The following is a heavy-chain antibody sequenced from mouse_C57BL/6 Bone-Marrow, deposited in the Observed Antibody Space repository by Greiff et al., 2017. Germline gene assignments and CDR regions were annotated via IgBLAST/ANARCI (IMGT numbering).Heavy chain of an antibody. Sequence: QVQLQQPGAELVKPGASVKLSCKASGYTFTSYWMHWVKQRPGRGLEWIGRIDPTSGGTKYNEKFKSKATLTVDKPTSTAYIRSSSLTYEDSAIYYCARSTTVVSTDAMYCWGQGASVTVS. CDR3: ARSTTVVSTDAMYC. CDR2: IDPTSGGT. J-gene: IGHJ4*01. D-gene: IGHD1-1*01. V-gene: IGHV1-72*01. CDR1: GYTFTSYW.